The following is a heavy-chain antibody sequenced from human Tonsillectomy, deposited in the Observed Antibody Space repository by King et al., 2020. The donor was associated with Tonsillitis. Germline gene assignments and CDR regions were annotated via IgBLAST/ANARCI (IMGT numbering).Heavy chain of an antibody. CDR2: IAYDASYV. J-gene: IGHJ2*01. D-gene: IGHD2-21*01. Sequence: VQLVESGGGVIQPGRSLRLSCAASGFTFSNYGMHWVRQAPGKGLEWVALIAYDASYVNYADSVKGRFAISRDNSKNTLYLEMNSLRVEDTAVYYCAKDGVCLSDWYFARWGGRSLVTVSS. CDR1: GFTFSNYG. CDR3: AKDGVCLSDWYFAR. V-gene: IGHV3-30*18.